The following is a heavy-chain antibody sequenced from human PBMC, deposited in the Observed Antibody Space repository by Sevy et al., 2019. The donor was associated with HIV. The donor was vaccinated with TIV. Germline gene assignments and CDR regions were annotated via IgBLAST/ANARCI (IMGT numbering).Heavy chain of an antibody. J-gene: IGHJ4*02. Sequence: GGSLRLSCAASGFTFSTYWMHWVRQAPGKGLEWVANIKQDESEKYYVASVKGRFTISRDNAKNSLYLHMNSLRPGDTAVYYCARGNSGSFDYWGQGTLVTVSS. V-gene: IGHV3-7*04. CDR3: ARGNSGSFDY. CDR2: IKQDESEK. D-gene: IGHD3-22*01. CDR1: GFTFSTYW.